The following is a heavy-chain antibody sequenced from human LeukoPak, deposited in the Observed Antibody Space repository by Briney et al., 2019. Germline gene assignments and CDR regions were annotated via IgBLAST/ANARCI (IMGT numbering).Heavy chain of an antibody. V-gene: IGHV1-8*03. Sequence: ASVKVSCKASGYTFTSYEINWVRQATGQGLEWMGWTNPNSGYTGYAQKFQGRVTITRDTSISTAYMELSSLRSEDTAVYYCARVAGSIDYWGQGTLVTVSS. CDR3: ARVAGSIDY. CDR2: TNPNSGYT. J-gene: IGHJ4*02. CDR1: GYTFTSYE. D-gene: IGHD6-19*01.